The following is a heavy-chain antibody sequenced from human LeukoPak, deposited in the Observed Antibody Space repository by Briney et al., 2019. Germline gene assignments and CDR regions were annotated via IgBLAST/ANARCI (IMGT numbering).Heavy chain of an antibody. CDR2: IYYSGST. V-gene: IGHV4-39*01. D-gene: IGHD2-2*01. CDR1: GGSISSSSYY. J-gene: IGHJ3*02. CDR3: ARLPAAIGAFDI. Sequence: PSETLSLTCTVSGGSISSSSYYWGWIRQPPGKGLEWIGSIYYSGSTYYNPSLKSRVTISVDTSKNQFSLKLSSVTAADTAVYYCARLPAAIGAFDIWGQGTMVTVSS.